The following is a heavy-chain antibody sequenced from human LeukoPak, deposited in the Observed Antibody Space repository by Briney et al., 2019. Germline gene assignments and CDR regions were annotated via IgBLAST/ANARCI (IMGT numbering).Heavy chain of an antibody. CDR3: AREGLRSSFYGMDV. J-gene: IGHJ6*02. Sequence: ASVKVSCKASGYTFTGYYMHWVRQAPGQGLEWMGWINPNSGGTNYAQKFRGRVTMTRDTSISTAYMELSRLRSDDTAVYYCAREGLRSSFYGMDVWGQGTTVTVSS. CDR1: GYTFTGYY. CDR2: INPNSGGT. V-gene: IGHV1-2*02. D-gene: IGHD3-3*02.